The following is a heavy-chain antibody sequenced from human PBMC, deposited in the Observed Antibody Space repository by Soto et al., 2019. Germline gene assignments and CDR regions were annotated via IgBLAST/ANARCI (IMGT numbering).Heavy chain of an antibody. CDR3: ARNSWNAPPAFDF. V-gene: IGHV6-1*01. CDR1: GNNVSANSAG. CDR2: TYYRSKWNN. Sequence: SQTLSLTCVISGNNVSANSAGWNWIRQSPSRGLEWLGRTYYRSKWNNDYAASVKGRITVNPDTSKNQFSLQLNSVTPEDTGVYYFARNSWNAPPAFDFCGQGIQVSGSS. D-gene: IGHD1-1*01. J-gene: IGHJ4*02.